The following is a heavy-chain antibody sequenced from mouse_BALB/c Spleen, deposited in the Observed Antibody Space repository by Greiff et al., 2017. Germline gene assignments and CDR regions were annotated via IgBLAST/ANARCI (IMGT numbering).Heavy chain of an antibody. CDR2: INPSTGYT. Sequence: QVQLKESGAELAKPGASVKMSCKASGYTFTSYWMHWVKQRPGQGLEWIGYINPSTGYTEYNQKFKDKATLTADKSSSTAYMQLSSLTSEDSAVYYCARSPPYGNYVDYWGQGTTLTVSS. CDR1: GYTFTSYW. D-gene: IGHD2-1*01. J-gene: IGHJ2*01. CDR3: ARSPPYGNYVDY. V-gene: IGHV1-7*01.